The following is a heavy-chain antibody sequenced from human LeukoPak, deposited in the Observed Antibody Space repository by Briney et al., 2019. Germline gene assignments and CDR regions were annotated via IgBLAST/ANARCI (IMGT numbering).Heavy chain of an antibody. CDR3: ARGSGTIFGVVIIRGMDV. Sequence: GGPLRLSCAASGFTFSSYEMNWVRQAPGKGLEWVSYISSSGSTIYYADSVKGRFTISRDNAKNSLYLQMNSLRAEDTAVYYCARGSGTIFGVVIIRGMDVWGQGTTVTVSS. CDR1: GFTFSSYE. D-gene: IGHD3-3*01. CDR2: ISSSGSTI. J-gene: IGHJ6*02. V-gene: IGHV3-48*03.